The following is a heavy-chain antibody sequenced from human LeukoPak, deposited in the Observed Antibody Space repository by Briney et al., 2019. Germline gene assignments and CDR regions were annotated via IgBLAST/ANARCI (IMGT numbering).Heavy chain of an antibody. CDR2: IYYSGST. CDR1: GGSISSGGYY. Sequence: SQTLSLTCTVSGGSISSGGYYWSWIRQHPGKGLEWIGYIYYSGSTYYNPSLKSRVTISVGTSKNQFSLKLSSVTAADTAVYYCARGGRGEEGLDYWGQGTLVTVSS. CDR3: ARGGRGEEGLDY. J-gene: IGHJ4*02. D-gene: IGHD3-16*01. V-gene: IGHV4-31*03.